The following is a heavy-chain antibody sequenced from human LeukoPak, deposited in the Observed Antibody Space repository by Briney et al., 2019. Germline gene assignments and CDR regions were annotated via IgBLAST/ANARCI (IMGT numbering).Heavy chain of an antibody. D-gene: IGHD2/OR15-2a*01. Sequence: SETLSLTCTVSGGSISSYYWSWIRQPAGKGLEGIGRIYISGSGSTNYNPSLKSRVTMSVDTSKNQLSLKVRSVTAADTAVYYCARGILRNWFDPWGQGTLVTVSS. J-gene: IGHJ5*02. CDR1: GGSISSYY. CDR3: ARGILRNWFDP. CDR2: IYISGSGST. V-gene: IGHV4-4*07.